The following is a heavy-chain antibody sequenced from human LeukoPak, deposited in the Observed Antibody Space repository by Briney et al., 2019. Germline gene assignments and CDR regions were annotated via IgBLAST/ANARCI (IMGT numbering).Heavy chain of an antibody. CDR1: GFTFSSSA. J-gene: IGHJ4*02. CDR3: AKDRQCDY. CDR2: ISGSGDIT. D-gene: IGHD6-6*01. V-gene: IGHV3-23*01. Sequence: GGSLRLSCAASGFTFSSSAMRWVRQAPGKGLEWVSAISGSGDITNYANSVKGRFTISRDNSKNTLYLHMNSLRAEDTAVYYCAKDRQCDYWGQGTLVTVSS.